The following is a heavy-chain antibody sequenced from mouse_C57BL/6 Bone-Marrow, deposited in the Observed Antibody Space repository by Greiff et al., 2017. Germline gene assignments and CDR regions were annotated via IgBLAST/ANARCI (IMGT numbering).Heavy chain of an antibody. D-gene: IGHD1-1*01. V-gene: IGHV5-17*01. CDR2: ISSGRSTI. CDR1: GFTFSDYG. J-gene: IGHJ2*01. CDR3: ARSSSYHFDY. Sequence: EVNVVESGGGLVKPGGSLKLSCAASGFTFSDYGMHWVRQAPEKGLEWVAYISSGRSTIHYADTVKGRFTISRDNANTTLFLQMSGLRSEDTAMYYCARSSSYHFDYWCQGTTLPVSS.